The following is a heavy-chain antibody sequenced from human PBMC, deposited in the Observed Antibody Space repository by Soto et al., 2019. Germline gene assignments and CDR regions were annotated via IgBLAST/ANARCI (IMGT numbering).Heavy chain of an antibody. CDR1: GYTFTSYA. Sequence: EASVKVSCKASGYTFTSYAMHWVRQAPGQRLEWMGWINAGNGNTKYSQKFQGRVTITRDTSASTAYMELSSLRSEDTAVYYCASTYYDFWSGYYDAFDIWGQGTMVTVSS. D-gene: IGHD3-3*01. J-gene: IGHJ3*02. CDR3: ASTYYDFWSGYYDAFDI. CDR2: INAGNGNT. V-gene: IGHV1-3*01.